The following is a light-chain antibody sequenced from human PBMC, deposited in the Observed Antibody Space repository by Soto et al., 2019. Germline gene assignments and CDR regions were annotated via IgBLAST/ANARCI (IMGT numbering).Light chain of an antibody. Sequence: DIQMTQSPSSLSASVGDRVTITCRASQSISSYLNWYQQKPGKAPNLLIYAASNLQSGVPSRFSGSGSGTDFTLTISSLQPEDFATYYCKQSYSIPYTFGQGTKLEIK. CDR3: KQSYSIPYT. V-gene: IGKV1-39*01. CDR1: QSISSY. CDR2: AAS. J-gene: IGKJ2*01.